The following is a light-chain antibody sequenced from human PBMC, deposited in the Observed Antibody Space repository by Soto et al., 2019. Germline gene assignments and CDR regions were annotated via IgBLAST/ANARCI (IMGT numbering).Light chain of an antibody. Sequence: EIVLTRSPATLSLSPMEIASPSVRASQSVSSYLAWYQQKPGQAPRLLISDASNRATGIPARFSGSGSGTDFTLTISSLEPEDFAVYYCQQRSNWPLTFGGGTKVDIK. CDR3: QQRSNWPLT. J-gene: IGKJ4*01. V-gene: IGKV3-11*01. CDR2: DAS. CDR1: QSVSSY.